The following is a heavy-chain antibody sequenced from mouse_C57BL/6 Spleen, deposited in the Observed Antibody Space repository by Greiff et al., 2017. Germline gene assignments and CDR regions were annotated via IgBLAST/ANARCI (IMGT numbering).Heavy chain of an antibody. J-gene: IGHJ4*01. V-gene: IGHV1-82*01. Sequence: QVQLKESGPELVKPGASVKISCKASGYAFSSSWMNWVKQRPGKGLEWIGRIYPGDGDTNYNGKFKGKATLTADKSSSTAYMQLSSLTSEDSAVYFCARFRYGGYWGQGTSVTVSS. CDR2: IYPGDGDT. CDR1: GYAFSSSW. D-gene: IGHD1-1*02. CDR3: ARFRYGGY.